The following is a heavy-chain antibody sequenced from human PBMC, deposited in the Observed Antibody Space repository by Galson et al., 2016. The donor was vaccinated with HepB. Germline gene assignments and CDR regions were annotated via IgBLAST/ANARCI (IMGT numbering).Heavy chain of an antibody. CDR1: GYSFANYY. CDR2: IDPSDSDT. CDR3: ARTWHSRDVEGVNWFDP. J-gene: IGHJ5*02. D-gene: IGHD6-13*01. Sequence: QSGAEVKKPGESLRISCKGSGYSFANYYITWIRQMPGKGLEWMGRIDPSDSDTNYSPSFQGHVTISADRSISTAYLQWSSLKASDTAMYYCARTWHSRDVEGVNWFDPWGQGTLVTVSS. V-gene: IGHV5-10-1*01.